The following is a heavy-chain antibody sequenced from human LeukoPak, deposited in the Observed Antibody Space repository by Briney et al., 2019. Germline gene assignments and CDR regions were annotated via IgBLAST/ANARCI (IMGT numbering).Heavy chain of an antibody. CDR2: ITSRTSTI. Sequence: GGSLRLSCAASGFTFSHYAMNWVRQAPGKGLEWASYITSRTSTIYYADPVKGRFTVSRDNAKNSLYLQMSSLRAEDTAVYYCARDPGYGGYDSHFDYWGQGTLVTVSS. D-gene: IGHD5-12*01. V-gene: IGHV3-48*01. J-gene: IGHJ4*02. CDR1: GFTFSHYA. CDR3: ARDPGYGGYDSHFDY.